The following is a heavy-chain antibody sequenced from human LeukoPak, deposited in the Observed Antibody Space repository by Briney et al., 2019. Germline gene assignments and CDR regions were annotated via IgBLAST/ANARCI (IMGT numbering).Heavy chain of an antibody. J-gene: IGHJ6*02. V-gene: IGHV4-61*02. CDR2: IYTSGST. D-gene: IGHD1-1*01. CDR1: GGSISSGSYY. CDR3: ARAGDGTPLYYYGMDV. Sequence: SETLSLTCTVSGGSISSGSYYWSWIRLPAGKGLEWIGRIYTSGSTNYNPSLKSRVTISVDTSKNQFSLKLSSVTAADTAVYYCARAGDGTPLYYYGMDVWGQGTTVTVSS.